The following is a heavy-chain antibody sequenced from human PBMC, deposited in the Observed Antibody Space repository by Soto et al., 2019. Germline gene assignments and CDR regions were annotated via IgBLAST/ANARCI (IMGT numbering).Heavy chain of an antibody. J-gene: IGHJ6*02. CDR3: ARHRGYGDYYGMDV. Sequence: SETLSLTCTVSGGAISSSSYYWGWIRQPPGKGLEWIGSIYYSGSTYYNPSLKSRVTISVDTSKNQFSLKLSSVTAADTAVYYCARHRGYGDYYGMDVWGQGTTVTVSS. D-gene: IGHD5-12*01. V-gene: IGHV4-39*01. CDR2: IYYSGST. CDR1: GGAISSSSYY.